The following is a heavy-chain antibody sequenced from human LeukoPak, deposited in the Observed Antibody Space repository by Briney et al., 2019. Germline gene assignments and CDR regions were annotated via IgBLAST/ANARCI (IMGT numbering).Heavy chain of an antibody. D-gene: IGHD3-22*01. CDR2: IKSKTDGSTT. J-gene: IGHJ4*02. Sequence: GGSLRLSCAASGFTFTNAWMSRVRQAPGKGLEWVGLIKSKTDGSTTDYAAPVKDRFSISRDDSKNTLYLQMNSLKTEDTAVYXCTTLTMILVHEDYWGQGTLVTVSS. V-gene: IGHV3-15*01. CDR1: GFTFTNAW. CDR3: TTLTMILVHEDY.